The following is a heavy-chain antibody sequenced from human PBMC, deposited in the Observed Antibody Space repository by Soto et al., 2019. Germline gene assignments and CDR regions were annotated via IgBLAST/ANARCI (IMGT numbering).Heavy chain of an antibody. J-gene: IGHJ4*02. CDR1: GFTFSSYN. CDR3: ARSSQWLVGGLDY. D-gene: IGHD6-19*01. Sequence: EVQLVESGGGLVQPGGSLRLSCAASGFTFSSYNMNWVRQAPGKGLEWVSYISSSSSTIYYADSVKGRFTISRDNAKNSLYLQMNRLRAEDTAVYYCARSSQWLVGGLDYWGQGTLVTVSS. CDR2: ISSSSSTI. V-gene: IGHV3-48*01.